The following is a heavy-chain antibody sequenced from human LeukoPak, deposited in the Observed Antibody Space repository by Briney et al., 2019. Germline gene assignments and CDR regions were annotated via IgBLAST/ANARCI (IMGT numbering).Heavy chain of an antibody. J-gene: IGHJ2*01. V-gene: IGHV1-18*01. CDR2: ISGYNGNT. CDR1: GYTFISYG. CDR3: ARGLGVVTAQSEQPKPRYFDL. D-gene: IGHD2-21*02. Sequence: ASVKVSCKASGYTFISYGISWVRQAPGRGLEWMGWISGYNGNTNYAQNLQGRVTMTTDTSTSTAYMELRSLRSDDTAVYYCARGLGVVTAQSEQPKPRYFDLWGRGTQVTVSS.